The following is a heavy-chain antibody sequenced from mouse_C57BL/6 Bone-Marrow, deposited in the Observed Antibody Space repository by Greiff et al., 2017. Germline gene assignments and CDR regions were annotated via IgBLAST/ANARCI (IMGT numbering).Heavy chain of an antibody. D-gene: IGHD1-1*01. V-gene: IGHV1-82*01. J-gene: IGHJ3*01. CDR1: GYAFSSSW. CDR2: IYPGDGDT. Sequence: VKLQQSGPELVKPGASVKISCKASGYAFSSSWMNWVKQRPGKGLEWIGRIYPGDGDTNYNGKFKGKATLTADKSSSTAYMQLSSLTSEDSAVYVCARGDCYGSSYGGGFAYGGQGTLVTVSA. CDR3: ARGDCYGSSYGGGFAY.